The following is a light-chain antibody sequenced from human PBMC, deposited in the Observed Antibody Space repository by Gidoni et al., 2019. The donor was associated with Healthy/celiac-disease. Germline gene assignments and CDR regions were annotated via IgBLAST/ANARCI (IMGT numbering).Light chain of an antibody. V-gene: IGKV3-11*01. CDR3: QQRSNWPLT. J-gene: IGKJ4*01. CDR1: QSVSSN. CDR2: DAS. Sequence: IVFTPSPATLSLSPGERATLSCRASQSVSSNLAWYQQKPGQAPRLLIYDASNRATGIPARFSGSGSGTDFTLTISSLEPEDFAVYYCQQRSNWPLTFGGGTKVEIK.